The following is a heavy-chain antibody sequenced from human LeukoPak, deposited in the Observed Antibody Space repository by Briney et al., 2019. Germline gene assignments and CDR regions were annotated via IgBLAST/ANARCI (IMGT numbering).Heavy chain of an antibody. D-gene: IGHD4-23*01. V-gene: IGHV5-51*01. J-gene: IGHJ4*02. Sequence: GESLKISCKGSAYSFTSYWIAWARHTLGKGLEWMGIIYPDDSDTRYSPSFQGQVTISADKSISTAYLQWSSLKASDTAMYYCARRSYGGKDFDQWGQGTLVTFSS. CDR2: IYPDDSDT. CDR1: AYSFTSYW. CDR3: ARRSYGGKDFDQ.